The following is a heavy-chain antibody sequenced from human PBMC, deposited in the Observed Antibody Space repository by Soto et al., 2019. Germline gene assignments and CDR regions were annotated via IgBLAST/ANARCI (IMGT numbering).Heavy chain of an antibody. Sequence: GALRLSCAASQFSLSTFWMNWVRQAPGKGLERVANIKADGSATDYVDSVKGRFAISRDNAKNSLYLQMNSLRAEDTAVYFCARAPDSFSYGLDVWDQGTTVTVSS. CDR3: ARAPDSFSYGLDV. CDR1: QFSLSTFW. CDR2: IKADGSAT. V-gene: IGHV3-7*01. J-gene: IGHJ6*02.